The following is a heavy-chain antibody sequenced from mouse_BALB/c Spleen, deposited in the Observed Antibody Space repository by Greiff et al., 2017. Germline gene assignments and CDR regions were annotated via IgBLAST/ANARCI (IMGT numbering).Heavy chain of an antibody. J-gene: IGHJ2*01. V-gene: IGHV14-1*02. CDR3: AYGNYFDY. Sequence: EVQLQQSGAELVRPGALVKLSCKASGFNIKDYYMHWVKKRPEQGLEWIGWIDPENGNTIYDPKFQGKASITADTSSNTAYLQLSSLTSEDTAVYYCAYGNYFDYWGQGTTLTVSS. CDR1: GFNIKDYY. D-gene: IGHD2-10*02. CDR2: IDPENGNT.